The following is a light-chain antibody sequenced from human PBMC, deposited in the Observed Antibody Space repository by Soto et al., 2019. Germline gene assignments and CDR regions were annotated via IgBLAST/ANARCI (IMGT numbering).Light chain of an antibody. J-gene: IGLJ1*01. CDR1: NSDVGGYNY. CDR2: DVS. Sequence: QSALTQPASVSGSPGQSITISCTGTNSDVGGYNYVSWYQQHPGKAPKLMIYDVSNRPSGVSNRFSGSKSGNTASLTISGLQAEDEADYYCSSHTSSSPYVFGTGTKVTVL. V-gene: IGLV2-14*01. CDR3: SSHTSSSPYV.